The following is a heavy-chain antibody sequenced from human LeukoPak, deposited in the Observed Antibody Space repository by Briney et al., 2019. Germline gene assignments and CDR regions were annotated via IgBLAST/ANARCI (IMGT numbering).Heavy chain of an antibody. V-gene: IGHV3-23*01. Sequence: GGPLRLSCAASGLTFSSYAMSWVRQAPGRGLEWVSAISGSGGSTYYADSVKGRFTISRDNSKNTLYLQMNSLRAEDTAVYYRAKGPPDFDCWGQGTLVTVSS. CDR2: ISGSGGST. CDR3: AKGPPDFDC. CDR1: GLTFSSYA. J-gene: IGHJ4*02.